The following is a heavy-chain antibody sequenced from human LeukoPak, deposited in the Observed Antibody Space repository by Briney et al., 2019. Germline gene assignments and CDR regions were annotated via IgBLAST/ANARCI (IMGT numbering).Heavy chain of an antibody. Sequence: SETLSLTCTVSGGSISSGNYYYSWISQHPGKGLEWIGYIHYSGSTYYNPSLKTRVTMSVDTSKTQFSLNLSSVTAADTAVYYCATSLRGASDFWGQGTLVTVSS. CDR1: GGSISSGNYY. V-gene: IGHV4-31*03. J-gene: IGHJ4*02. D-gene: IGHD3-10*01. CDR2: IHYSGST. CDR3: ATSLRGASDF.